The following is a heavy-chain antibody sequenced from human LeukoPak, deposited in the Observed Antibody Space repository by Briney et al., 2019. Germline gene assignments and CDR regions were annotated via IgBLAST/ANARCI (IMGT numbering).Heavy chain of an antibody. CDR2: IKPDGTEK. Sequence: GGSLRLSCADSGFTFSNYWMTWVRQAPGKGLEWVANIKPDGTEKNYEDSVKGRFTISRDNAKNSLYLQMNRLTAEDTAVYFCARDLGSGGTCLGYWGQGTLVTVSS. CDR1: GFTFSNYW. D-gene: IGHD2-15*01. J-gene: IGHJ4*02. V-gene: IGHV3-7*05. CDR3: ARDLGSGGTCLGY.